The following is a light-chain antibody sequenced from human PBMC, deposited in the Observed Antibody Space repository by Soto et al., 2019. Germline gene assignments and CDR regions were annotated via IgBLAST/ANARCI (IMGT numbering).Light chain of an antibody. J-gene: IGKJ2*01. CDR2: SAS. CDR1: QNVFTN. CDR3: QQYNDWYT. Sequence: EIVMTQSPATLSVSPGERVTVSCRASQNVFTNLAWYQQKPGQAPRLLMYSASTRANGAPARFTGSGSGTEFTLTISSLQSEDFAIYYCQQYNDWYTFGQGTKLEIK. V-gene: IGKV3-15*01.